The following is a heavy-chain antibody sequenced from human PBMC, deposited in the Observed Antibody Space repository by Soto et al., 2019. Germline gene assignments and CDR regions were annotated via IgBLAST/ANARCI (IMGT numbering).Heavy chain of an antibody. J-gene: IGHJ4*02. CDR3: ARTTTLENYFDY. CDR1: GGSFTSNNW. D-gene: IGHD2-15*01. Sequence: PSETLSLTCAVSGGSFTSNNWWTWVRQPPGKGLEWIGYIYYTGSIIYNPSLKSRVTMSVDMSMKQFSLKLNSVTAADTAVYYCARTTTLENYFDYWGQGTLVTVSS. CDR2: IYYTGSI. V-gene: IGHV4-4*02.